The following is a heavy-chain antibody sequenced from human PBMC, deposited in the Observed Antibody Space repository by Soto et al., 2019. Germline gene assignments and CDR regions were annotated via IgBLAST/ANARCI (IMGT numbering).Heavy chain of an antibody. J-gene: IGHJ5*02. CDR1: GSSIDMRYQY. CDR2: IYSTGSA. V-gene: IGHV4-30-4*01. CDR3: AREYQGSSGYFIDL. D-gene: IGHD3-22*01. Sequence: PSVTLSLTCPVSGSSIDMRYQYWRWIRQPPGKGLEWIGYIYSTGSAYYNSSLKSRAVISIDTSSNQFFLNLSSVTAADTAIYYCAREYQGSSGYFIDLWGPGILVTAPQ.